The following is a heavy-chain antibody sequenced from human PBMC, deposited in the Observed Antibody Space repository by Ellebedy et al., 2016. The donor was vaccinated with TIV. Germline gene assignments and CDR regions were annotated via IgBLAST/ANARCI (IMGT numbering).Heavy chain of an antibody. CDR1: GDSISSNNW. CDR2: IDQSGSA. Sequence: SETLSLTCDVSGDSISSNNWWSWVRQPPGKGLEWIGEIDQSGSANYKPSLKSRVTISVDMARNQVSLKVTSVTAADTAVYYCVRAGVLVAGIFDHWGQGTLVTVSS. V-gene: IGHV4-4*02. J-gene: IGHJ4*02. CDR3: VRAGVLVAGIFDH. D-gene: IGHD6-19*01.